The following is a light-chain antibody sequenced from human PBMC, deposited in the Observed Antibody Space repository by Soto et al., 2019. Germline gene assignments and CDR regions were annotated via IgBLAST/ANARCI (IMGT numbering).Light chain of an antibody. CDR2: DVR. Sequence: QSALTQPRSVSGSPGQSVSISCTGTTSDVGSYNYVSWYQQHPGKAPRLMIYDVRKRPSGVPDRFSGSKSGNTASLTISGLRADDEADYYCCSYAGSYVWVFGGGTKLTVL. V-gene: IGLV2-11*01. CDR3: CSYAGSYVWV. J-gene: IGLJ3*02. CDR1: TSDVGSYNY.